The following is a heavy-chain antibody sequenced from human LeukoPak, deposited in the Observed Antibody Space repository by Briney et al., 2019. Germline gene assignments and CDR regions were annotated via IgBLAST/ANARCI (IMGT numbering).Heavy chain of an antibody. V-gene: IGHV1-18*01. D-gene: IGHD6-6*01. CDR2: ISAYNGNT. J-gene: IGHJ6*03. CDR1: GYTFTSYG. CDR3: ARVGYSSSPIFHYYYYYYMDV. Sequence: GASVKVSCKASGYTFTSYGISWVRQAPGQGLEWMGWISAYNGNTNYAQKLQGRVTMTTDTSTSTAYMELRSLRSDDTAVYYCARVGYSSSPIFHYYYYYYMDVWGKGTTVTVSS.